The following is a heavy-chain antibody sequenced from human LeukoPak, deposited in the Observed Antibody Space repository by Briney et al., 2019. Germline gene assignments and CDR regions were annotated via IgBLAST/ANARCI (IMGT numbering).Heavy chain of an antibody. J-gene: IGHJ4*02. CDR2: IRGSGGST. V-gene: IGHV3-23*01. D-gene: IGHD3-22*01. CDR3: AKVPYDSSGYYYFDY. Sequence: GGSLRLSCAASGFTFSSYAMSWVRQAPGKGLEWVSDIRGSGGSTYYADSVKGRFTISRDNSKNTLYLQMSSLRAEDTAVYYCAKVPYDSSGYYYFDYWGQGTLVIVSS. CDR1: GFTFSSYA.